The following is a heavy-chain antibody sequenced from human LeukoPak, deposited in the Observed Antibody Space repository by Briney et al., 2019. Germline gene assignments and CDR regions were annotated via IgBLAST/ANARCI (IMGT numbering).Heavy chain of an antibody. Sequence: SETLSLMCTVSGGSISSYYWSWIRQPPGRGLEWIGYIFYTGSTNYNPSLKSRVTISVLTSKNRFSLKLSSVTAADTAVYYCATLTGGDDAFDIWGQGTMVTVSS. D-gene: IGHD4-23*01. CDR3: ATLTGGDDAFDI. CDR1: GGSISSYY. V-gene: IGHV4-59*01. J-gene: IGHJ3*02. CDR2: IFYTGST.